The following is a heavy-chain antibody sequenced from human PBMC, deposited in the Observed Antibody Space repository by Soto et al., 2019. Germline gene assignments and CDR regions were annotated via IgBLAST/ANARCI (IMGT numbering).Heavy chain of an antibody. Sequence: PSETLSLTCTVSGGSINHYCLTWIRQPPGKGLEWMGYIYYSGTTTNYNPSLKSRVTLSVDTSKNQFSLKLSSVTAADTAVYYCARLGGSYAVPHFDYWGQGTLVTVSS. J-gene: IGHJ4*02. CDR1: GGSINHYC. CDR3: ARLGGSYAVPHFDY. CDR2: IYYSGTTT. V-gene: IGHV4-59*08. D-gene: IGHD1-26*01.